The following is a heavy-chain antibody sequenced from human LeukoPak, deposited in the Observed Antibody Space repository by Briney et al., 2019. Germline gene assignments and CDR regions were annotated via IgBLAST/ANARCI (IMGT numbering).Heavy chain of an antibody. CDR2: MNPNSGNT. J-gene: IGHJ6*03. V-gene: IGHV1-8*01. CDR1: GYTFTSYD. CDR3: ARGGRSSWFRPALYYYYYMDV. Sequence: ASVKVSCKASGYTFTSYDINWVRQATGQGLEWMGWMNPNSGNTGYAQKFQGRVTMTRNTSISTAYMELSSLRSEDTAVYYRARGGRSSWFRPALYYYYYMDVWGKGTTVTVSS. D-gene: IGHD6-13*01.